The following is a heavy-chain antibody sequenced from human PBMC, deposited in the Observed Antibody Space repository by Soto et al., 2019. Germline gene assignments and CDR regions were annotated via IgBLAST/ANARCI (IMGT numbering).Heavy chain of an antibody. CDR2: TYYRSKWYN. D-gene: IGHD3-16*01. V-gene: IGHV6-1*01. CDR1: GDSVSGNSAA. CDR3: AREFPYYESSDSYFDY. Sequence: PSQTPSLTCAISGDSVSGNSAAWNWIRQSPSRGLEWLGRTYYRSKWYNDYAVSVKSRITVTPDTSKNQFSLHLNSVTPEDTAVYYXAREFPYYESSDSYFDYWGQGALVTVSS. J-gene: IGHJ4*02.